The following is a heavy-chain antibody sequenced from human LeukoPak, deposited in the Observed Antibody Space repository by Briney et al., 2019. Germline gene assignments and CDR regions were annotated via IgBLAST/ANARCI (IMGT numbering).Heavy chain of an antibody. CDR2: IFHNGNA. Sequence: SETLSLTCSVSGGSISTSNYYWVWIRQSPEKGLEWIGSIFHNGNAFYSPSLQSRVTISVGTSKNQFSLKLTSVTAADTAVYYCARTTEGGYTYGYFYYYYMDVWGKGTTVIISS. CDR3: ARTTEGGYTYGYFYYYYMDV. D-gene: IGHD5-18*01. V-gene: IGHV4-39*07. J-gene: IGHJ6*03. CDR1: GGSISTSNYY.